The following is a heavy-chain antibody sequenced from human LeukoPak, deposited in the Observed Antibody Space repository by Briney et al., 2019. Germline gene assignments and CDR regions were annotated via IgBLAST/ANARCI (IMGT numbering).Heavy chain of an antibody. CDR2: INSGGRYI. V-gene: IGHV3-21*01. CDR3: AGTSSWFPPFDY. CDR1: RFTFSSNS. J-gene: IGHJ4*02. Sequence: GGSLRLSCAASRFTFSSNSMNWVRQAPGKGLEWVSSINSGGRYIYYADSVKGRFTISRDNSKNTLYLQMNSLRAEDTAVYYCAGTSSWFPPFDYWAREPWSPSPQ. D-gene: IGHD6-13*01.